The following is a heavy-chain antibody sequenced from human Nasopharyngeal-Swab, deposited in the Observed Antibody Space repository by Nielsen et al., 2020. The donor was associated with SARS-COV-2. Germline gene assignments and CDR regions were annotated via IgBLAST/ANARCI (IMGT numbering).Heavy chain of an antibody. D-gene: IGHD3-22*01. J-gene: IGHJ3*02. CDR1: GGSISSVGHY. V-gene: IGHV4-31*03. Sequence: SETLSLTCTVSGGSISSVGHYWSWIRQHPGRGLQWIGYIYYSGITYSNPSLKSRLTISVDTSKNQFSLSLSSVTAADTAVYYCARGAGGDYFSSGYFRYAFDIWGQGTTVTVSS. CDR2: IYYSGIT. CDR3: ARGAGGDYFSSGYFRYAFDI.